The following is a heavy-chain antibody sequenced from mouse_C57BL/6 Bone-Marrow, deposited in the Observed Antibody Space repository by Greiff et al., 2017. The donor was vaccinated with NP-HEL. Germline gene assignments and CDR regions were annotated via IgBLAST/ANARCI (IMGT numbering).Heavy chain of an antibody. CDR1: GFTFSSYA. V-gene: IGHV5-4*01. D-gene: IGHD1-1*01. CDR3: ARDRGTTVVATGYFDV. J-gene: IGHJ1*03. Sequence: EVKLMESGGGLVKPGGSLKLSCAASGFTFSSYAMSWVRQTPEKRLEWVATISDGGSYTYYPDNVKGRFTISRDNAKNNLYLQMSHLKSEDTAMYYCARDRGTTVVATGYFDVWGTGTTVTVSS. CDR2: ISDGGSYT.